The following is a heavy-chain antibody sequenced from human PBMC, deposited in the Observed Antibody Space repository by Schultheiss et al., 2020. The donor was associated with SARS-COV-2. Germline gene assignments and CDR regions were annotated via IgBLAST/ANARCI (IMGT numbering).Heavy chain of an antibody. Sequence: ASVKVSCKASGYTFTSYYMHWVRQAPGQGLEWMGIINPSGGSTSYAQKFQGRVTMTRDTSTSTVYMELSSLRSEDTAVYYCGTTAPTVYYYYYGMDVWGQGTTVTVSS. V-gene: IGHV1-46*01. CDR3: GTTAPTVYYYYYGMDV. D-gene: IGHD4-11*01. CDR1: GYTFTSYY. J-gene: IGHJ6*02. CDR2: INPSGGST.